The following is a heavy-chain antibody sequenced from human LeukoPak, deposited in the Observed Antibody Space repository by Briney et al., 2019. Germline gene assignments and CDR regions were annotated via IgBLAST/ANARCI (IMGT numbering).Heavy chain of an antibody. Sequence: SVKVSCKASGGTFNNFAISWVRQAPGQGLEWVGGIIPMSGTANYAQKFQGRVTITADESTSTAYMELSSLRSEDTAIYYCASPVKYYDTWSGYPPFDYWGQGTLVTVSS. J-gene: IGHJ4*02. CDR1: GGTFNNFA. D-gene: IGHD3-3*01. CDR3: ASPVKYYDTWSGYPPFDY. V-gene: IGHV1-69*13. CDR2: IIPMSGTA.